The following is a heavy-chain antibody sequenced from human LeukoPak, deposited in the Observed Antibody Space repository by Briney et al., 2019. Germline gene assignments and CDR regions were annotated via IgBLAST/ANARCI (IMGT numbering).Heavy chain of an antibody. D-gene: IGHD7-27*01. V-gene: IGHV1-8*01. J-gene: IGHJ4*02. CDR2: MKSNNGT. Sequence: ASVKVSCKASGYTFTSFDFNWVRQATGQGLEWMGWMKSNNGTGYAQKFQGRVTLTRDTSISTAYMELSSLTFEDTAVYYCARGPPNWGMVGYWGQGTLVTVSS. CDR3: ARGPPNWGMVGY. CDR1: GYTFTSFD.